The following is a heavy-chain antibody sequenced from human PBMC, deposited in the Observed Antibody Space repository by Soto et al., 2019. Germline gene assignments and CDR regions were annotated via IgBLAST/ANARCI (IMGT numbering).Heavy chain of an antibody. J-gene: IGHJ4*02. D-gene: IGHD6-13*01. CDR1: GFTFSSYG. CDR3: AKVPPSSSWYYFDY. V-gene: IGHV3-30*18. Sequence: SLRLSCAPSGFTFSSYGMHWVRQAPGKGLEWVAVISYDGSNKYYADSVKGRFTISRDNSKNTLYLQMNSLRAEDTAVYYCAKVPPSSSWYYFDYWGQGTLVTVSS. CDR2: ISYDGSNK.